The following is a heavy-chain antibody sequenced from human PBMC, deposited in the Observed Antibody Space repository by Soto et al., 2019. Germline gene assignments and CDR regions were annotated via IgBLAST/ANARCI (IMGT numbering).Heavy chain of an antibody. D-gene: IGHD3-22*01. Sequence: PSETLSLTCAVYGGSFSGYYWSWIRQPPGKGLEWIGEINHSGSTNYNPSLKSRVTISVDTSKNQFSLKLSSVTAADTAVYYCARGHYDQAAVRGRWFDPWGQGTLVTVSS. CDR2: INHSGST. CDR3: ARGHYDQAAVRGRWFDP. V-gene: IGHV4-34*01. CDR1: GGSFSGYY. J-gene: IGHJ5*02.